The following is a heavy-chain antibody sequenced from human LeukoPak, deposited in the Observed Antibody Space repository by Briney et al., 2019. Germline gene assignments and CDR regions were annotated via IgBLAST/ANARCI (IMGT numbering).Heavy chain of an antibody. Sequence: GGSLRLSCAASGFTFSSYWMTWVRQAPGKGLEWVANIKPDGSERYYVDSVKGRFTISRDNAHNSLYLQMNSLRAEDTAVHYCARDIGGDHDYWGRGTLVTVSS. D-gene: IGHD2-21*01. J-gene: IGHJ4*02. CDR2: IKPDGSER. V-gene: IGHV3-7*01. CDR1: GFTFSSYW. CDR3: ARDIGGDHDY.